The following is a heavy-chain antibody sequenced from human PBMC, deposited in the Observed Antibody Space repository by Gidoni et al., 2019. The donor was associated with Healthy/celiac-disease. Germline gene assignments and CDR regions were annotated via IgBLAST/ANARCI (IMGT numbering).Heavy chain of an antibody. CDR2: ISSSSSYI. CDR1: GFTFGSYS. J-gene: IGHJ3*02. D-gene: IGHD6-13*01. Sequence: EVQLVESGGGLVKPGGSLRLSCAASGFTFGSYSMNWVRQAPGKGLEWVSSISSSSSYIYYADSVKGRFTISRDNAKNSLYLQMNSLRAEDTAVYYCARMYSSINAFDIWGQGTMVTVSS. V-gene: IGHV3-21*01. CDR3: ARMYSSINAFDI.